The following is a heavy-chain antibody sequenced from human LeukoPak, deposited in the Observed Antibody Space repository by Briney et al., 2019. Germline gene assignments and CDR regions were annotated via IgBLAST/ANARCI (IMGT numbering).Heavy chain of an antibody. CDR1: GYTFTIYD. V-gene: IGHV1-8*02. Sequence: GASVTVSCTSSGYTFTIYDVNWLRQAPGQGLEWMGWMNPDRGNTGYAQKFQGRVTMTSNNSISTAYLELSSLRSEDTAVYYCARGAWFDPWGQGTLVTVSS. J-gene: IGHJ5*02. CDR2: MNPDRGNT. CDR3: ARGAWFDP.